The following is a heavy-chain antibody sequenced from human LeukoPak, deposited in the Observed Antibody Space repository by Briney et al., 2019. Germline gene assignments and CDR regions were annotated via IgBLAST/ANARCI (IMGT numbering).Heavy chain of an antibody. V-gene: IGHV4-59*01. CDR2: IYYSGST. CDR1: GGSISSYY. CDR3: ARDAGHGSFDI. J-gene: IGHJ3*02. Sequence: SETLSLTCTVSGGSISSYYWSWIRQPPGKGLEWIGYIYYSGSTNYNPSLKSRVTISVDTSKNQFSLKLSSVTAADTAVYYCARDAGHGSFDIWGQGTMVTVSS.